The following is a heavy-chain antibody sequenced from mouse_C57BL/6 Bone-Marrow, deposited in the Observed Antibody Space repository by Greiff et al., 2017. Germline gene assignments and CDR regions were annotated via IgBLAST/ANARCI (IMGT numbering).Heavy chain of an antibody. D-gene: IGHD1-1*01. CDR2: IWSGGST. CDR3: ARKGYYGLEFFAY. Sequence: VQLQQSGPGLVQPSQSLSITCTASGFSLTSYGVHWVRQSPGKGLEWLGVIWSGGSTDYNAAFISRLSISKDNSKSQVFFKMNRLPAGDTAIYYCARKGYYGLEFFAYWGQGTLVTVSA. CDR1: GFSLTSYG. V-gene: IGHV2-2*01. J-gene: IGHJ3*01.